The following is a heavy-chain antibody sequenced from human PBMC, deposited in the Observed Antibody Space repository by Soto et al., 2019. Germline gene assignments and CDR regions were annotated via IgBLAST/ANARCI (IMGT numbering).Heavy chain of an antibody. D-gene: IGHD1-26*01. CDR2: ISGSGGSP. Sequence: GGSLRLSCAASGFIFSSYTMSWVRQAPGKGLEWVSVISGSGGSPYHADSVQGRFTISRDNPKNTLYLQMNSLRAEDTAIYYCARHSGANYYYYGMDVWGQGTTVTVSS. CDR3: ARHSGANYYYYGMDV. V-gene: IGHV3-23*01. J-gene: IGHJ6*02. CDR1: GFIFSSYT.